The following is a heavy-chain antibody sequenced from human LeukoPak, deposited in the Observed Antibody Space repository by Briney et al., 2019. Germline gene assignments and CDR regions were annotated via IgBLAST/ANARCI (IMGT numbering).Heavy chain of an antibody. Sequence: GGSLRLSCAASGFTFSDYYMTWIRQAPGKGLEWVSYISSSGGVTDYADSVKGRFTISRDNAKNSLYLQMNSLRVEDTAVYYCTRGGLGYCTSIDCYAYNWFDSWGQGTLVIVSS. CDR3: TRGGLGYCTSIDCYAYNWFDS. V-gene: IGHV3-11*01. CDR2: ISSSGGVT. D-gene: IGHD2-2*01. CDR1: GFTFSDYY. J-gene: IGHJ5*01.